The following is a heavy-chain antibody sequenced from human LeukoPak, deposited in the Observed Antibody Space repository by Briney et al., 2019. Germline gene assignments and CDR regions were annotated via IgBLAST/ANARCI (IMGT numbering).Heavy chain of an antibody. Sequence: GGSLRLSCAASGFTFSSYAMSWVRRAPGKGLEWVSAISGSGGSTYYADSVKGRFTISRDNSKNTLYLQMNSLRAEDTAVYYCAKDNRPGIVVVPAARGYWAFDIWGQGTMVTVSS. D-gene: IGHD2-2*01. V-gene: IGHV3-23*01. CDR1: GFTFSSYA. J-gene: IGHJ3*02. CDR2: ISGSGGST. CDR3: AKDNRPGIVVVPAARGYWAFDI.